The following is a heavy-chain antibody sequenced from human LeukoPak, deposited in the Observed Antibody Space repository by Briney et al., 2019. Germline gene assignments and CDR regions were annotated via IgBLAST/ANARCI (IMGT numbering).Heavy chain of an antibody. Sequence: ASVKVSCMVSGYTLTELSMHWVRQAPGKGLEWMGGFDPEDGETIYAQKFQGRVTMTEDTSTDTAYMELSSLRSEDTAVYYCATVRGIDCSGGSCYSDWFDPWGQGTLVTVSS. CDR3: ATVRGIDCSGGSCYSDWFDP. CDR2: FDPEDGET. CDR1: GYTLTELS. D-gene: IGHD2-15*01. V-gene: IGHV1-24*01. J-gene: IGHJ5*02.